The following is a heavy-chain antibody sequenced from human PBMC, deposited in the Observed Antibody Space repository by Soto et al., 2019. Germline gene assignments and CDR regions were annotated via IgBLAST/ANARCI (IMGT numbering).Heavy chain of an antibody. J-gene: IGHJ3*02. Sequence: EVQLVESGGGLVQPGGSLRLSCAAYGFTFSSYEMNWVRQAPGKGLEWVSYISSSGSTIYYADSVKGRFTISRDNAKNSLYLQMNSLRAEDTAVYYCARAPRTDAFDIWGQGTMVTVSS. CDR2: ISSSGSTI. CDR3: ARAPRTDAFDI. V-gene: IGHV3-48*03. D-gene: IGHD2-2*01. CDR1: GFTFSSYE.